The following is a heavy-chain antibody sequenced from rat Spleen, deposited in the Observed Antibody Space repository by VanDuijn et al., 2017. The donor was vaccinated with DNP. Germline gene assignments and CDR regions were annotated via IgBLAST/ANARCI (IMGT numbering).Heavy chain of an antibody. CDR2: ISYDGGST. CDR3: ARPHGYNNGGFAY. J-gene: IGHJ3*01. D-gene: IGHD1-4*01. V-gene: IGHV5-22*01. Sequence: EVQLVESGGGLVQPGRSLKLSCAASGFTFSDYYMVWVRQAPTKGLEWVAAISYDGGSTYYRDSVKGRFTISRDNAKSTLYLQMNSLRSEDMATYYCARPHGYNNGGFAYWGQGTLVTVSS. CDR1: GFTFSDYY.